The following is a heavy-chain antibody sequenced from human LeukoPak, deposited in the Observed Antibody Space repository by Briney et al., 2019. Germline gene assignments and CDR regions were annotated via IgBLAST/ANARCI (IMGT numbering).Heavy chain of an antibody. J-gene: IGHJ5*02. CDR2: IYHSGET. D-gene: IGHD2-8*01. Sequence: SETLSLTCRVSGGSISSTSYYWGWVRQPPGKGLEWIASIYHSGETFYNPSLESRVAISVDTSNNEVFLDLYSVTAADTAMYYCAETNTQDWFDPWGRGTLVTVSS. CDR1: GGSISSTSYY. V-gene: IGHV4-39*07. CDR3: AETNTQDWFDP.